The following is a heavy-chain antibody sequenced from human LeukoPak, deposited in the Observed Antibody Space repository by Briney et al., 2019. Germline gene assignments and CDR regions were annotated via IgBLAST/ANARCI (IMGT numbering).Heavy chain of an antibody. V-gene: IGHV4-61*02. D-gene: IGHD3-16*02. CDR1: GGSISSGSYY. J-gene: IGHJ4*02. CDR3: AREAYDYVWGSYRPYYFDY. CDR2: IYTSGST. Sequence: PSETLSLTCTVSGGSISSGSYYWSWIRQPAGKVLEWIGRIYTSGSTNYNPSLNSRVTISVDTSKNQFSLKLSSVTAADTAVYYCAREAYDYVWGSYRPYYFDYRGQGTLVTVSS.